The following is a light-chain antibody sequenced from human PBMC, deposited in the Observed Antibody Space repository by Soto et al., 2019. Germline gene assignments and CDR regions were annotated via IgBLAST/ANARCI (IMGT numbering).Light chain of an antibody. CDR2: GTS. Sequence: DIQMTQSPSSLSASVRDRVTITCRATQTIYNSLNWYQQRPGKAPNLLMYGTSTLQGGVPSRFSGSGSGKDFTLTISSLQPEDSANYFCHESNTFLWGTFGQGTKVDIK. V-gene: IGKV1-39*01. CDR3: HESNTFLWGT. CDR1: QTIYNS. J-gene: IGKJ1*01.